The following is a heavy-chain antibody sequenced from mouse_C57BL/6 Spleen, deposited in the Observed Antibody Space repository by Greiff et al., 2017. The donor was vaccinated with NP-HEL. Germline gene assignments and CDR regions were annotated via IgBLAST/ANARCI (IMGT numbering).Heavy chain of an antibody. CDR2: IDPENGDT. Sequence: EVQLQQSGAELVRPGASVKLSCTASGFNIKDDYMHWVKQRPEQGLEWIGWIDPENGDTEYASKFQGKATITADTSSNTAYLQLSSLTSEDTAVYYCTTGLRRWDMDYWGQGTSVTVSS. V-gene: IGHV14-4*01. J-gene: IGHJ4*01. CDR3: TTGLRRWDMDY. CDR1: GFNIKDDY. D-gene: IGHD2-2*01.